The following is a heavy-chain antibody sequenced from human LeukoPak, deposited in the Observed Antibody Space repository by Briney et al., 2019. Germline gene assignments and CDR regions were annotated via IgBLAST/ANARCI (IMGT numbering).Heavy chain of an antibody. V-gene: IGHV3-48*03. CDR1: GFTFSSYE. Sequence: GGSLRLSCAASGFTFSSYEMNWVRQAPGKGLEWVSYISSSGSTIYYADSVKGRFTISRDNAKNSLYLQMNSPRAEDTAVYYCATEPNAYGEYFDYWGQGTLVTVSS. CDR3: ATEPNAYGEYFDY. J-gene: IGHJ4*02. CDR2: ISSSGSTI. D-gene: IGHD1-14*01.